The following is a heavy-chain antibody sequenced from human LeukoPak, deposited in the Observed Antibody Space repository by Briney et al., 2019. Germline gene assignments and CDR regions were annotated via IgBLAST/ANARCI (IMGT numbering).Heavy chain of an antibody. CDR1: GGSISIGGYS. Sequence: SQTLSLTCAVYGGSISIGGYSWSWIRQPPGKGLEWIGYIYHSGSTYYNPSLKSRVTISVDRSKNQFSLKLSSVTAADTAVYYCARGYGSGSYDLDYWGQGTLVTVSS. D-gene: IGHD3-10*01. CDR3: ARGYGSGSYDLDY. J-gene: IGHJ4*02. V-gene: IGHV4-30-2*01. CDR2: IYHSGST.